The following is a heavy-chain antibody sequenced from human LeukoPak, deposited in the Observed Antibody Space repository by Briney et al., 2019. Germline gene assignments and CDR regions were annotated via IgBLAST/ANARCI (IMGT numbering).Heavy chain of an antibody. Sequence: PGESLKISCKGSGSIFTNYWIGWVRQVPGKGLEWMGIIYPGDSDTRYSPSFQGQVTISADKSISTAYLQWSSLKASDTAIYYCAKRVGGCIDYWGQGTLVTVSS. CDR2: IYPGDSDT. CDR1: GSIFTNYW. D-gene: IGHD6-19*01. V-gene: IGHV5-51*01. J-gene: IGHJ4*02. CDR3: AKRVGGCIDY.